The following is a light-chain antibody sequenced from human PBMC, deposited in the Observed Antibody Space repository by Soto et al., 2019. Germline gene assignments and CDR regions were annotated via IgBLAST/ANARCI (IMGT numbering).Light chain of an antibody. V-gene: IGKV3-20*01. J-gene: IGKJ1*01. CDR2: GAS. CDR1: QSVSNNY. Sequence: EIVLTQSPGTLSLSLGERATLSCRASQSVSNNYLAWYQQKPSQASRLLIYGASNRATGIPDRFSGSGSGTDFTLPISRLEPEYCAVYYWQQYGSPGTFGKGTKVEIK. CDR3: QQYGSPGT.